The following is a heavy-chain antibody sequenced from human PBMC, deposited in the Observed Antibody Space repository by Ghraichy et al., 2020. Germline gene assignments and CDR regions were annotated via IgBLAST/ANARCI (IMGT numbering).Heavy chain of an antibody. D-gene: IGHD3-22*01. CDR2: IKQDGSEK. CDR3: ARGNYYDSSGYYYYYYYMDV. J-gene: IGHJ6*03. CDR1: GFTFSSYW. V-gene: IGHV3-7*03. Sequence: GGSLRLSCAASGFTFSSYWMSWVRQAPGKGLEWVANIKQDGSEKYYVDSVKGRFTISRDNAKNSLYLQMNSLRAEDTAVYYCARGNYYDSSGYYYYYYYMDVWGKGTTVTVSS.